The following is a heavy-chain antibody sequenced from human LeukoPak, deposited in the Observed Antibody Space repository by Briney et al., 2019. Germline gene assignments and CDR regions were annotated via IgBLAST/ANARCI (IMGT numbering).Heavy chain of an antibody. Sequence: GGSLRLSCAASGFTFSSYDMHWVRQAPGKGLEWVAFIRYDGNIKYFADSVKGRFTISRDNSKNTLYLQMNSLRAEDTAVYYCARDKSPDYDFWSGLRFDYWGQGTLVTVSS. D-gene: IGHD3-3*01. J-gene: IGHJ4*02. CDR2: IRYDGNIK. V-gene: IGHV3-30*02. CDR3: ARDKSPDYDFWSGLRFDY. CDR1: GFTFSSYD.